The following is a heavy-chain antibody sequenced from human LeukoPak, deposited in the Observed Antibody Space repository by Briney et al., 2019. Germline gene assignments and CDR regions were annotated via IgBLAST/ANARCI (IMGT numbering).Heavy chain of an antibody. V-gene: IGHV3-43*01. CDR3: ATERSRYFDH. Sequence: GGSLRLSCAASGFSFNDYTLHWVRQAPGKGLELVSLITRDEGHTYYADSVKGRFTISRDISKKSFYLQMNSLSTDDTALYYCATERSRYFDHWGQGTLVTVSP. CDR1: GFSFNDYT. J-gene: IGHJ4*02. D-gene: IGHD3-16*01. CDR2: ITRDEGHT.